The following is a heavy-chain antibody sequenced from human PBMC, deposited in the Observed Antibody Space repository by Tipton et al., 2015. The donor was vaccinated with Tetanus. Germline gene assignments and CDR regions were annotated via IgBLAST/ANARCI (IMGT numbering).Heavy chain of an antibody. CDR1: GGSFSGYY. J-gene: IGHJ6*02. Sequence: TLSLTCAVYGGSFSGYYCSWIRQSPGRGLEWIGEIHPSGSTYYNPSFTSRITLSVDTPKSQFSLKLSSVTAADTAVYYCARFARFGELYYYYAVDVWGQGTAVTVPS. CDR2: IHPSGST. CDR3: ARFARFGELYYYYAVDV. V-gene: IGHV4-34*01. D-gene: IGHD3-10*01.